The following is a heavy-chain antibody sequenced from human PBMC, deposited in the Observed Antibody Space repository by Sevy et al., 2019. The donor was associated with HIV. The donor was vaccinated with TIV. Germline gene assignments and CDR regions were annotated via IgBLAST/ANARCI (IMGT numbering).Heavy chain of an antibody. Sequence: SQTLSLTCAISGDSVSSNSAAWNWIRQSPSRGLEWLGRTYYRAKWYNDYAVSVKSRITINPDTSKNQFSLQLNSVNPEDTAVYYCASGPGGVYSGSYYTFDYWGQGTLVTVSS. D-gene: IGHD1-26*01. CDR1: GDSVSSNSAA. J-gene: IGHJ4*02. V-gene: IGHV6-1*01. CDR2: TYYRAKWYN. CDR3: ASGPGGVYSGSYYTFDY.